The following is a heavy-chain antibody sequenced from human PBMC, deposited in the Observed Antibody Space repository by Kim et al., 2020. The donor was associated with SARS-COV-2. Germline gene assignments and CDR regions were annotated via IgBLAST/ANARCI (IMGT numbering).Heavy chain of an antibody. D-gene: IGHD1-26*01. CDR1: GFTFSSYA. CDR3: RKVGGEQPFDY. J-gene: IGHJ4*02. CDR2: ISGVGVTT. V-gene: IGHV3-23*01. Sequence: GGSLRLSCAASGFTFSSYAMSWVRQAPGKGLGWVPAISGVGVTTYKANSGKGGFTFSRNNSKNTRYLQRNTLKAGDPADYYFRKVGGEQPFDYGGQGTL.